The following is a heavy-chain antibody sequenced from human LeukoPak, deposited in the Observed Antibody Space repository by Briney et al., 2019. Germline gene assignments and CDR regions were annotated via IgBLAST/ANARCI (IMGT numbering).Heavy chain of an antibody. CDR2: IYTTGAT. J-gene: IGHJ4*02. CDR3: GRQGYTASYYFLDF. D-gene: IGHD1-26*01. V-gene: IGHV4-4*07. Sequence: SETLSLTCTVSSGSINSYYWGWVRQPPGKGLEWIGRIYTTGATQCNPSLKSRVTMSIDTSTNQFSLNLRSMTAADTAVYYCGRQGYTASYYFLDFWSQGTLVAAS. CDR1: SGSINSYY.